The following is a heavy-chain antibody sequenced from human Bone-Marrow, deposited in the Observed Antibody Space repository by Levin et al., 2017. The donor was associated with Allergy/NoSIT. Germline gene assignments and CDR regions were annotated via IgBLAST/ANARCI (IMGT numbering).Heavy chain of an antibody. D-gene: IGHD2-2*03. CDR2: IYYTGTT. CDR1: GGSIHDSTQSSSYF. CDR3: ARNYFSSGYCTGTSCYGYYFDR. J-gene: IGHJ4*02. V-gene: IGHV4-39*01. Sequence: KSSETLSLKCTGSGGSIHDSTQSSSYFWGWIRQPPGKGLEWIGSIYYTGTTYHNPSLRSRVTMSIATSKNQFSLNLSSVTAADTAVYYCARNYFSSGYCTGTSCYGYYFDRWGQGIPVTVSS.